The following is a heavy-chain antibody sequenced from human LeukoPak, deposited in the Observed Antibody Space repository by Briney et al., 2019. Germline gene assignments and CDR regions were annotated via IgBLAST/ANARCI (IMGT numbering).Heavy chain of an antibody. CDR1: GFTFSSYW. Sequence: PGGSLRLSCAASGFTFSSYWMRWVRQAPGKGLEWVANIKQDGSEKYYVDSVKGRFSISRDNAKNSLYLQMNSLRAEDTAVYYCARVISEMATITPNFDYWGQGTLVTVSS. CDR2: IKQDGSEK. J-gene: IGHJ4*02. CDR3: ARVISEMATITPNFDY. D-gene: IGHD5-24*01. V-gene: IGHV3-7*01.